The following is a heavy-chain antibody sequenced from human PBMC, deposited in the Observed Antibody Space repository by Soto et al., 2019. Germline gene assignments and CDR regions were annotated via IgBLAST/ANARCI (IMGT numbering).Heavy chain of an antibody. J-gene: IGHJ1*01. Sequence: PGGSLRLSCRASGFTFNYSWMTWILQAPGKGLEWVCRIKSKSDGGTTDCAAPVKGRFVMSRDDSENTVYLQMNSLKAEDSGVYYCNTLPEWFWGGVNYWAQGTPVTVSS. CDR1: GFTFNYSW. CDR2: IKSKSDGGTT. CDR3: NTLPEWFWGGVNY. D-gene: IGHD3-3*01. V-gene: IGHV3-15*01.